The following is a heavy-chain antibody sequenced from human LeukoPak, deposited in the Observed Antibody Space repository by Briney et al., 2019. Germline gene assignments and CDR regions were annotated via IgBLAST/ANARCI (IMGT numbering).Heavy chain of an antibody. CDR1: GFSFSSYG. CDR3: ARILDSAWGELGY. V-gene: IGHV3-30*02. CDR2: IRSDASNK. D-gene: IGHD6-19*01. Sequence: GGSLRLSCAGSGFSFSSYGMHWVRQAPGKGLEWMAFIRSDASNKYYADSVKGRFTISRDNSKNTLYLQMNSLRAEDTAVYYCARILDSAWGELGYWGQGTLVTVSS. J-gene: IGHJ4*02.